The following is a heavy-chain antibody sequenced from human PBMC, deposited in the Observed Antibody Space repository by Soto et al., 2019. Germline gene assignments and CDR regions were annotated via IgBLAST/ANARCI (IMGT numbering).Heavy chain of an antibody. J-gene: IGHJ4*02. Sequence: QVQLVQSGAEVKKPGASVKVSCKASGYTFTSYDINWVRQATGQGLEWMRWMNPNSGNTVYAQKFEGRVTMTRNTSISTAYVALSSLRSEDTAVYYSASERSYGLDYWGQGTLVTVSS. D-gene: IGHD5-18*01. V-gene: IGHV1-8*01. CDR1: GYTFTSYD. CDR3: ASERSYGLDY. CDR2: MNPNSGNT.